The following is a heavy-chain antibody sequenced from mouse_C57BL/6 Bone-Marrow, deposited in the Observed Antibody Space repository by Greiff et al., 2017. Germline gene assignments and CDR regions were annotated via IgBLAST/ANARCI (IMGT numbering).Heavy chain of an antibody. J-gene: IGHJ3*01. D-gene: IGHD4-1*01. CDR1: GFTFSDYY. V-gene: IGHV5-12*01. CDR3: ARLWDGDWFAY. Sequence: EVQGVASGGGLVQPGGSLKLSCAASGFTFSDYYMYWVRQTPEKRLEWVAYISNGGGSTYYPDTVKGRFTISRDNAKNSLYLRMSRLKSEDTDMYYCARLWDGDWFAYWGQGTLVTVSA. CDR2: ISNGGGST.